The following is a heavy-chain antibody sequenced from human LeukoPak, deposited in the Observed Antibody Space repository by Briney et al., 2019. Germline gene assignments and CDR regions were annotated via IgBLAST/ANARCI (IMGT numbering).Heavy chain of an antibody. J-gene: IGHJ6*04. V-gene: IGHV3-23*01. CDR3: AKTAPGIAAAAYYYYGMDV. CDR1: GFIFSNYA. CDR2: ISGDKTST. Sequence: GASLRLSCAASGFIFSNYAMSWVRQAPGKGLEWVSGISGDKTSTYYADSVKGRFTISRDNSKKTLYLQMNSLRAEDTAVYYCAKTAPGIAAAAYYYYGMDVWGKGTTVTVSS. D-gene: IGHD6-13*01.